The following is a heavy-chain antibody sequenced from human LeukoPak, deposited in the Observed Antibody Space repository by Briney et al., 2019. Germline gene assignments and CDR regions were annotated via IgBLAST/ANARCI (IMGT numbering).Heavy chain of an antibody. CDR1: GGTFSSYA. V-gene: IGHV1-69*13. Sequence: SVKVSCKASGGTFSSYAISWVRQAPGQGLEWMGGIIPIFGTANYAQKFQGRVTITADESTSTAYMELSSLRSEDTAVYYCARSRYYYDSSGYSEFDYWGQGTLVTVSS. D-gene: IGHD3-22*01. J-gene: IGHJ4*02. CDR2: IIPIFGTA. CDR3: ARSRYYYDSSGYSEFDY.